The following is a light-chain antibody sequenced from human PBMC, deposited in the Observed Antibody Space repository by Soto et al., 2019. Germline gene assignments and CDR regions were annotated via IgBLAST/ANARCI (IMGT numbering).Light chain of an antibody. CDR3: NSYTSSSTYV. V-gene: IGLV2-18*02. J-gene: IGLJ1*01. CDR1: SSDVGSYNR. Sequence: QSALTQPPSVSGSPGQSVTISCTGTSSDVGSYNRFSWYQQPPGTAPKLMIYEVSNRPSGVPDRFSGSKSGNTASLTISGLQDEDEADYYCNSYTSSSTYVFVTGTKLTVL. CDR2: EVS.